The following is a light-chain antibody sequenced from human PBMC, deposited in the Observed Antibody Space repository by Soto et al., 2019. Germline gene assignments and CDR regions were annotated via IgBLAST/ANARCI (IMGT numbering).Light chain of an antibody. CDR1: NPNIGAGYD. J-gene: IGLJ1*01. V-gene: IGLV1-40*01. CDR2: GNS. Sequence: QSVLTPPPSGSGAPGRRVASCCTGGNPNIGAGYDVHWYKQLPGTAPKLLIYGNSNRPSGVPDRFSGSKSGTSASLAITGLQAEDEADYYCQSSDSSLSGSYVFGTGTKVTVL. CDR3: QSSDSSLSGSYV.